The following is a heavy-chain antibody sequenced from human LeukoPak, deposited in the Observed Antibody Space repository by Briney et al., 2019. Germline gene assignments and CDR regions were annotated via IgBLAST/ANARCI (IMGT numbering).Heavy chain of an antibody. V-gene: IGHV3-21*01. CDR1: GFTFSSYT. Sequence: GGSLRLSCAASGFTFSSYTMHWIRQAPGKGLEWVSSISGSNSYIFYADSVKGRFTISRDNSKNTLYLQMNSLRAEDTAVYYCAREPRGSGYCYFDYWGQGTLVTVSS. CDR3: AREPRGSGYCYFDY. D-gene: IGHD3-3*01. CDR2: ISGSNSYI. J-gene: IGHJ4*02.